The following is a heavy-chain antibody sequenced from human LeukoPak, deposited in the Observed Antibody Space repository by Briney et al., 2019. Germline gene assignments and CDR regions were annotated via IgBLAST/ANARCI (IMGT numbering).Heavy chain of an antibody. D-gene: IGHD3-22*01. V-gene: IGHV4-31*03. CDR1: GGSISSGGYY. CDR3: ARRDSSASYDY. J-gene: IGHJ4*02. Sequence: SQTLSLTCTVSGGSISSGGYYWSWIRQHPGKGLEWIGYIYYSGSTNYNPSLKSRVTISVDASKNQLSLKLSSVTAADTAVYYCARRDSSASYDYWGQGTLVTVSS. CDR2: IYYSGST.